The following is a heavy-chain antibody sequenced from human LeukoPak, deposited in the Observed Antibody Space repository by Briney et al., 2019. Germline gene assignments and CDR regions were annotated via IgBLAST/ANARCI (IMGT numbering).Heavy chain of an antibody. CDR3: ARRAGAYSHPYDY. J-gene: IGHJ4*02. CDR1: GFTFSSYS. Sequence: GGSLRLSCAASGFTFSSYSMNWVRQAPGKGLEWVSSISSSSSYIYYADSVKGRFTISRDNSKNTLYLQMDSLRAEDTAVYYCARRAGAYSHPYDYWGQGTLVTVSS. D-gene: IGHD4/OR15-4a*01. V-gene: IGHV3-21*04. CDR2: ISSSSSYI.